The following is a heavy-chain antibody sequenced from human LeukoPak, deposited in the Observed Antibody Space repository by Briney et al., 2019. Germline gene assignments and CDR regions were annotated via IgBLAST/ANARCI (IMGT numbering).Heavy chain of an antibody. CDR3: ARIYCGGDCYSRAFFFDY. Sequence: KSGESLKISCKGSGYSFTSYWIGWVRQMPGKGLEWKGIIYPGDSDTRYSPSFQGQVTISADKSISTAYLQWSSLKASDTAMYYCARIYCGGDCYSRAFFFDYWGQGTLVTVSS. V-gene: IGHV5-51*01. CDR2: IYPGDSDT. CDR1: GYSFTSYW. J-gene: IGHJ4*02. D-gene: IGHD2-21*02.